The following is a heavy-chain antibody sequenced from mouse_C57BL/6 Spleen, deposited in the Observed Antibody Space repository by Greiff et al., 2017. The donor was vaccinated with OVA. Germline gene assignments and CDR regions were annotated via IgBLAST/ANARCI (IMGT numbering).Heavy chain of an antibody. CDR1: GYTFTNYW. V-gene: IGHV1-63*01. CDR3: ARRLEEGAWFAY. J-gene: IGHJ3*01. CDR2: IYPGGGYT. Sequence: VQLKESGAELVRPGTSVKMSCKASGYTFTNYWIGWAKQRPGHGLEWIGDIYPGGGYTNYNEKFKGKATLTADKSSSTAYMQFSSLTSEDSAIYYCARRLEEGAWFAYWGQGTLVTVSA. D-gene: IGHD2-10*02.